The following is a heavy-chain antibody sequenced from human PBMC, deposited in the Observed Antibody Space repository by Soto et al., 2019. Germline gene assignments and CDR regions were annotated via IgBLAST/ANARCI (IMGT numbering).Heavy chain of an antibody. CDR2: ISYDGSNK. J-gene: IGHJ4*02. V-gene: IGHV3-30-3*01. CDR1: GFTFSSYA. Sequence: QVQLVESGGGVVQPGRSLRLSCAASGFTFSSYAMHWVRQAPGKGLEWVAVISYDGSNKYYADSVKGRFTISRDNSKKTMYLQMNGLTAEETAVYYCEREPDYSFDYWGQGTLVTVSS. D-gene: IGHD4-4*01. CDR3: EREPDYSFDY.